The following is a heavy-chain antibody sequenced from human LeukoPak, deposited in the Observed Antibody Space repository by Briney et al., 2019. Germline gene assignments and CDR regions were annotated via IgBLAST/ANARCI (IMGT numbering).Heavy chain of an antibody. CDR3: ARAGSNWKIDY. CDR1: GFPFSGYW. D-gene: IGHD1-1*01. Sequence: PGGSLRLSCAASGFPFSGYWMHWVRQAPGKGLVWVSLINSDGFYADFVEGRFTISRDNAKNTLYLQMNSLRAEDTAVYYCARAGSNWKIDYWGQGTLVTVSS. J-gene: IGHJ4*02. V-gene: IGHV3-74*01. CDR2: INSDG.